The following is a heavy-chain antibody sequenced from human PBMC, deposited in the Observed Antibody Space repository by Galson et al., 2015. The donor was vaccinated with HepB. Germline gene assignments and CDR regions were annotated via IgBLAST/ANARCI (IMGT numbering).Heavy chain of an antibody. Sequence: SLRLSCAASGFTVSSNYMSWVRRAPGKGLEWVSIIYSGGSTYYADSVKGRLTISRDNSKNTLYLQMNSLRAEDTAVYYWSSPRVPTSIGLYFDYWGQGTLLTVSS. J-gene: IGHJ4*02. CDR2: IYSGGST. CDR1: GFTVSSNY. V-gene: IGHV3-66*01. D-gene: IGHD2-2*01. CDR3: SSPRVPTSIGLYFDY.